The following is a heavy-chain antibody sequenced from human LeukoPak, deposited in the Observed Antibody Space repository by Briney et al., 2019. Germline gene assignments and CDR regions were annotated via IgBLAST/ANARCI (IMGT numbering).Heavy chain of an antibody. CDR3: ATLLRITTSRGPFDY. J-gene: IGHJ4*02. CDR1: GFTFTTYA. CDR2: ISGSGGST. V-gene: IGHV3-23*01. Sequence: GGSLRLSCAASGFTFTTYAMSWVRQAPGKGLEWLSSISGSGGSTYYADSVKGRFTISRESSRSTLYLQVNSLRVENTAVYYCATLLRITTSRGPFDYWGQGALVTVSS. D-gene: IGHD3-3*01.